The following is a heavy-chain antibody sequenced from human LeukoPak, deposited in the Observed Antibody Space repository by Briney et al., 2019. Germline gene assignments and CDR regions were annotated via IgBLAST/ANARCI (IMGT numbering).Heavy chain of an antibody. J-gene: IGHJ4*02. CDR3: ARPLYGSGAFGY. CDR1: GGSFSGYY. V-gene: IGHV4-34*01. Sequence: PSETLSLTCAVYGGSFSGYYWSWIRQPPGKGLEWIGEINHSGSTNYNPSLKSRVTISVDTSKNQFSLKLSSVTAADTAVYYRARPLYGSGAFGYWGQRTLVTVSS. CDR2: INHSGST. D-gene: IGHD3-10*01.